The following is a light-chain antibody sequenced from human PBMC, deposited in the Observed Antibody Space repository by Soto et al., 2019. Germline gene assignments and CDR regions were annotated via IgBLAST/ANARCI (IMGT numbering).Light chain of an antibody. J-gene: IGKJ1*01. V-gene: IGKV1-5*03. CDR3: KQYNDYLWP. CDR2: KAS. Sequence: DIQMTQSPATLSASEGDRVSINFGASQSISAWLAWYQQKPGKAPRLLIYKASTLEIGVPSRFSGSGSGTEFTLTISSLQPDDVAIYYCKQYNDYLWPFGQGANVAIK. CDR1: QSISAW.